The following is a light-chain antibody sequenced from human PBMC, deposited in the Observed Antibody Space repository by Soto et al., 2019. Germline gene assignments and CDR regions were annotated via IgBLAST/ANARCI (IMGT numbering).Light chain of an antibody. CDR2: EVS. J-gene: IGLJ1*01. CDR1: SSDVGRYNY. V-gene: IGLV2-8*01. Sequence: QSALTQPPSASVSPGPSVTISCTGTSSDVGRYNYISWYQQHPGKAPKLMIYEVSKRPSGVPDRFSGSKSGNTASLTVSGLQAEDEADYYCSSYAGSSHYVFGTGTKVTVL. CDR3: SSYAGSSHYV.